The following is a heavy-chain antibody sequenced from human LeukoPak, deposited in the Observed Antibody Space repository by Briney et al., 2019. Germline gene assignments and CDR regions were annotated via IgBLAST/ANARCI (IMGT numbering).Heavy chain of an antibody. Sequence: SETLSLTCAVYGGSFSGYYWSWIRQPPGKGLEWIGEINHSGNTNYNPSLKSRVTISVDTSKNQFSLKLSSVTAADTAVFYCARARWGDWIFDYWGRGTLVTVSS. CDR3: ARARWGDWIFDY. V-gene: IGHV4-34*01. CDR2: INHSGNT. J-gene: IGHJ4*02. CDR1: GGSFSGYY. D-gene: IGHD3/OR15-3a*01.